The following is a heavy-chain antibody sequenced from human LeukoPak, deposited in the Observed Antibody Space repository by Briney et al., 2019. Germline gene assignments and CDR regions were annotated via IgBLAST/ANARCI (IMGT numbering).Heavy chain of an antibody. D-gene: IGHD5-12*01. CDR1: GLTFAGAW. J-gene: IGHJ4*02. CDR2: IKSKSDGGTT. V-gene: IGHV3-15*01. CDR3: TTDLLFSGFSY. Sequence: PGGSLRLSCAASGLTFAGAWMTWVRQAPGKALEWVGRIKSKSDGGTTEYGEPVKGRFTISRDDSKNTLFLQMNSLETEDTAVYYCTTDLLFSGFSYWGQGTLVTVSS.